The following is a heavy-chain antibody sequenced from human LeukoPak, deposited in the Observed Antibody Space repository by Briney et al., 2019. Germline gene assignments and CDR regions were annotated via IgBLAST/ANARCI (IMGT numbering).Heavy chain of an antibody. D-gene: IGHD2-15*01. V-gene: IGHV3-30-3*01. CDR2: ISYDGSNK. Sequence: GRSLRLSCAASGFTFSSYAMHWVRQAPGKGLEWVAVISYDGSNKYYADSVKGRFTISRDNSKNTLYLQMNSLRAEDTAVYYCAREVSVVVVAAMNWFDPWGQGTLVTVSS. CDR1: GFTFSSYA. J-gene: IGHJ5*02. CDR3: AREVSVVVVAAMNWFDP.